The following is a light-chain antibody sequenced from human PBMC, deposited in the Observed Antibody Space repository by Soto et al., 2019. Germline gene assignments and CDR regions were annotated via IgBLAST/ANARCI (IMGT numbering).Light chain of an antibody. V-gene: IGLV2-8*01. CDR1: SSDVGGYNY. Sequence: LTQPPSASGSPGQSVTISCTGTSSDVGGYNYVSWYQQHPGKAPKLMIYEVSERPSGVPDRFSGSKSSNTASLTVSGLQAEDEADYYCSSYAGSNNFVFGTGTKATVL. J-gene: IGLJ1*01. CDR3: SSYAGSNNFV. CDR2: EVS.